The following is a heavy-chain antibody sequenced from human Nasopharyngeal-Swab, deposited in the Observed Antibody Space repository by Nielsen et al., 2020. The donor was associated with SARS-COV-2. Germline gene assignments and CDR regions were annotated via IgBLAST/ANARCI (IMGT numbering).Heavy chain of an antibody. V-gene: IGHV3-74*01. D-gene: IGHD6-6*01. J-gene: IGHJ5*02. CDR3: ARVGYSSSPGGWFDP. CDR1: GITFSSYC. Sequence: GESPKILFSASGITFSSYCLHLVRPAPGKGLVLVSRINSDGSSTSYADSVKGRFTIPRDNAKNTLYLQMNSLRAEDTAVYYCARVGYSSSPGGWFDPWGQGTLVTVSS. CDR2: INSDGSST.